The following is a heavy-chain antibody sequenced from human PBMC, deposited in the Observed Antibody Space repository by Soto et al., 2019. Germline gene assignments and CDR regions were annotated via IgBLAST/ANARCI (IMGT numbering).Heavy chain of an antibody. V-gene: IGHV3-74*03. J-gene: IGHJ3*01. CDR2: INTDGGSS. CDR1: GFTFSGHW. Sequence: EVQLVESGGDLVQPGGSLRLSCAASGFTFSGHWMHWVRQVPGKGLEWVSRINTDGGSSAYADSVKGRFTISRDNAKNTLYLQGKGLRAEDTAVYYCAREAGYCSRTSCYRRAFDAWGQGTTVTVSS. D-gene: IGHD2-2*01. CDR3: AREAGYCSRTSCYRRAFDA.